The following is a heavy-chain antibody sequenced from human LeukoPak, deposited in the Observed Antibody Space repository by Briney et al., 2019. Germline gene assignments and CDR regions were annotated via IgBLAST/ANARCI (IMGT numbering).Heavy chain of an antibody. CDR2: ISGGADNT. CDR1: GFTFNSYA. V-gene: IGHV3-23*01. CDR3: AKAQPPAPIEYYYCYMDV. J-gene: IGHJ6*03. D-gene: IGHD2-2*02. Sequence: GGSLRLSCAASGFTFNSYAMSWVRQAPGKGLEWTSTISGGADNTYYADSVKGRFTISRDNSKNTLSLQMNSLRAEDTAVYYCAKAQPPAPIEYYYCYMDVWGKGTTVTVSS.